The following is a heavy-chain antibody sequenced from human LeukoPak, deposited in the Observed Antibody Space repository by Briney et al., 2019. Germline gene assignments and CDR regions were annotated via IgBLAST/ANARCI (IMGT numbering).Heavy chain of an antibody. J-gene: IGHJ4*02. CDR3: AKLSQNSPIDY. V-gene: IGHV3-30*18. Sequence: GGSLRLSCAAPGFTSSSYSMNWVRQAPGKGLEWVAVISYDGSNKYYADSVKGRFTISRDNSKNTLYLQMNSLRAEDTAVYYCAKLSQNSPIDYWGQGTLVTVSS. CDR2: ISYDGSNK. D-gene: IGHD1-7*01. CDR1: GFTSSSYS.